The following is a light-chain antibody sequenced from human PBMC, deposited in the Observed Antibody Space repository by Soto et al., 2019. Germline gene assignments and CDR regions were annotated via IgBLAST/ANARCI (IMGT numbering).Light chain of an antibody. J-gene: IGKJ1*01. V-gene: IGKV3-20*01. CDR2: GAS. CDR1: QSVPSDY. Sequence: IVLTQSPGTLSLSPGERATLSCRASQSVPSDYLAWYHQRPGQAPRLLIYGASNRATGVPDRFSGSGSGTDFTLTISRLDPEDFALFFCQQYGSSPITFGQGTKVDIK. CDR3: QQYGSSPIT.